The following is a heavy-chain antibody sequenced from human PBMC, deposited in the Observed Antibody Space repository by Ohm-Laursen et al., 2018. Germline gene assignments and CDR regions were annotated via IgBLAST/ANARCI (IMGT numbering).Heavy chain of an antibody. D-gene: IGHD3-22*01. J-gene: IGHJ3*02. V-gene: IGHV3-23*01. Sequence: SLRLSCAASGFTFSSYAMSWVRQAPGKGLEWVSAISTGGFTTFYADSVKDRFTIARDNSDNTLYLQMDSLRAEDTARYYCAKGVGYDSSGYVAFDIWGQGTMVTVSS. CDR2: ISTGGFTT. CDR3: AKGVGYDSSGYVAFDI. CDR1: GFTFSSYA.